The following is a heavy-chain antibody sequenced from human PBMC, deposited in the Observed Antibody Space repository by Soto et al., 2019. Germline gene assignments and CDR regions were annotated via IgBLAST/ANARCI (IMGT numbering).Heavy chain of an antibody. V-gene: IGHV4-61*01. CDR2: IHSSGST. J-gene: IGHJ6*02. D-gene: IGHD4-17*01. Sequence: PSETLSLTSTVSGGSVSSGNYFWSWIRQPPGKGLEWIGYIHSSGSTNCNPSLKSRVTISVDTSRNQFSLKLTSVTAADTAVYYCAILTKPTAVTTAFRGGYGLDVWGQGTTLTVSS. CDR1: GGSVSSGNYF. CDR3: AILTKPTAVTTAFRGGYGLDV.